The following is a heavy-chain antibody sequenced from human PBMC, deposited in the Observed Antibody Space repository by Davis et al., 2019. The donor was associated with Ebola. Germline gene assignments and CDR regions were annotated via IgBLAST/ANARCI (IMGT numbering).Heavy chain of an antibody. CDR3: AERGGSV. D-gene: IGHD3-16*01. V-gene: IGHV4-59*11. CDR2: IYYSGST. J-gene: IGHJ4*02. CDR1: GVSIITHY. Sequence: PSETLSPTCTVSGVSIITHYWSWIRQPPGKGLEVFGSIYYSGSTNYNPSLKSRVTISVDTSKNQFSLNLSSLTAADTAVYYCAERGGSVWGQGTLVTVSS.